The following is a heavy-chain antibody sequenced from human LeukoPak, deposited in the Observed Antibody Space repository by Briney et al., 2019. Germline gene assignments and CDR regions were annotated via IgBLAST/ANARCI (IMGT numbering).Heavy chain of an antibody. J-gene: IGHJ4*02. CDR1: GGTFSSYA. Sequence: TVKVSCKASGGTFSSYAISWVRQAPGQGLEWMGGIIPIFGTANYAQKFQGRVTITADESTSTAYMELSSLRSEDTAVYYCAKGRDGYTFDYWGQGTLVTVSS. CDR3: AKGRDGYTFDY. V-gene: IGHV1-69*13. D-gene: IGHD5-24*01. CDR2: IIPIFGTA.